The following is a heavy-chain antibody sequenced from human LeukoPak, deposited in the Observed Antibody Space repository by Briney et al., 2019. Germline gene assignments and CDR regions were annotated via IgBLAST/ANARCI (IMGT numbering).Heavy chain of an antibody. Sequence: PGRSLRLSCAASGFTFSSYAMHWVRHAPGKGLEWVAVISYDGSNKYYADSVKGRFTISRDNSKNTLYLQMNSLRAEDTAVYYCARDPDFSGWGYFDYWGQGTLVTVSS. J-gene: IGHJ4*02. CDR3: ARDPDFSGWGYFDY. D-gene: IGHD6-19*01. V-gene: IGHV3-30-3*01. CDR2: ISYDGSNK. CDR1: GFTFSSYA.